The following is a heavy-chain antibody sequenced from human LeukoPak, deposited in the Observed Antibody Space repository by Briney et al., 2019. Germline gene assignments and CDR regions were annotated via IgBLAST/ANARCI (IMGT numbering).Heavy chain of an antibody. V-gene: IGHV4-59*12. J-gene: IGHJ5*02. Sequence: SETLSLTCTVSGGSISSYYWSWIRQPPGKGLEWIGYIYYSGSTNYNPSLKSRVTISVDTSKNQFSLKLSSVTAADTAVYYCAESLYGSGSYYNWFDPWGQGTLVTVSS. CDR1: GGSISSYY. CDR2: IYYSGST. CDR3: AESLYGSGSYYNWFDP. D-gene: IGHD3-10*01.